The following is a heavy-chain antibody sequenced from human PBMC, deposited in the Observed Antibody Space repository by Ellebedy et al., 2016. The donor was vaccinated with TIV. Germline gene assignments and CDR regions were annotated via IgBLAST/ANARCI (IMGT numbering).Heavy chain of an antibody. CDR1: GFTFSSYW. CDR2: INSDGSST. Sequence: PGGSLRLSCAASGFTFSSYWMHWVRQAPGKGLMWVSRINSDGSSTSYADSVKGRFTISRDNAKNTLYLQMNSLRAEDTAVYYCARDYGDYTYSDACDIWGQGTMVTVSS. V-gene: IGHV3-74*01. CDR3: ARDYGDYTYSDACDI. D-gene: IGHD4-17*01. J-gene: IGHJ3*02.